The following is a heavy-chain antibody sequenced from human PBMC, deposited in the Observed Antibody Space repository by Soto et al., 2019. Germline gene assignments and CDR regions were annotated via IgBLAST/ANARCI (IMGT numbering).Heavy chain of an antibody. CDR1: GYTFTSYG. Sequence: ASVKVSCKASGYTFTSYGISWVRQAPGQGLEWMGWISAYNGNTNYAQKFQGRVTITADESTSTAYMALSSLRSEDTAVYYCATDIAADGKVTWVFGYWGQGNLGTGSS. D-gene: IGHD6-13*01. J-gene: IGHJ4*02. V-gene: IGHV1-18*01. CDR2: ISAYNGNT. CDR3: ATDIAADGKVTWVFGY.